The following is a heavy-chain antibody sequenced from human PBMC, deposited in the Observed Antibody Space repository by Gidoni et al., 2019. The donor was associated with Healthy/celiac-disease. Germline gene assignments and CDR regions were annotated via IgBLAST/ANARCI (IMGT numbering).Heavy chain of an antibody. CDR3: AKDPPDRILGYCSGGSCSPLDY. CDR2: ISGSGGST. V-gene: IGHV3-23*01. J-gene: IGHJ4*02. D-gene: IGHD2-15*01. CDR1: GFTFSSYA. Sequence: EVQLLESGGGLVQPGWSLRLSCAASGFTFSSYAMRWVRQAPGKGLEWVSAISGSGGSTYYADSVKGRFTISRDNSKNTLYLQMNSLRAEDTAVYYCAKDPPDRILGYCSGGSCSPLDYWGQGTLVTVSS.